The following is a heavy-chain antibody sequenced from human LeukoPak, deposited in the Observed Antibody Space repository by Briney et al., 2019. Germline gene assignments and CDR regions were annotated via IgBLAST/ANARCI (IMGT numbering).Heavy chain of an antibody. CDR2: ISYDGSNK. V-gene: IGHV3-30*18. D-gene: IGHD3-10*01. CDR1: GFTFSSYG. Sequence: GGSLRLSCAASGFTFSSYGMHWVRQAPGKGLEWVAVISYDGSNKYYADSVKGRFTISRDNSKNTLYLQMNSLRAEDTAVYYCAKDWDYYGSGSSYYFDYWGQGTLVTVSS. J-gene: IGHJ4*02. CDR3: AKDWDYYGSGSSYYFDY.